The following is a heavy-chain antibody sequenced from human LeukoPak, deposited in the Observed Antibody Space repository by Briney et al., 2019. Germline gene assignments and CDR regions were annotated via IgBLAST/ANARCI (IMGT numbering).Heavy chain of an antibody. J-gene: IGHJ4*02. CDR2: ISWNSGSE. D-gene: IGHD6-19*01. V-gene: IGHV3-9*01. Sequence: GGSLRLSCAASGFSFDDYAMHWLRQAPGKGLQWVSGISWNSGSEGYADSVKGRFTISRDNSKNTLYLQMNSLRAEDTAVYYCARVDSSGWFYFDYWGQGTLVTVSS. CDR1: GFSFDDYA. CDR3: ARVDSSGWFYFDY.